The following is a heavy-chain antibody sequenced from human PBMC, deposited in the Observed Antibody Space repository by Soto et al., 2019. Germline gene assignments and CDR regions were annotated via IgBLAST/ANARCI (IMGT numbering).Heavy chain of an antibody. Sequence: SVEVSCEASGGTFSSYAISWVRQAPGQGLEWMGGIIPIFGTANYAQKFQGRVTITADKSTSTAYMELSSLRSEDTAVYYCARGLIVVGRAEYYYYGIDVWGQGTTVTVS. CDR3: ARGLIVVGRAEYYYYGIDV. D-gene: IGHD2-21*01. V-gene: IGHV1-69*06. J-gene: IGHJ6*02. CDR1: GGTFSSYA. CDR2: IIPIFGTA.